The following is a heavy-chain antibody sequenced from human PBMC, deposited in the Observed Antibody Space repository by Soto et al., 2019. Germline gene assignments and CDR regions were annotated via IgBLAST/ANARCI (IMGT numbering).Heavy chain of an antibody. J-gene: IGHJ5*02. CDR2: ISANNGNT. Sequence: QVQLVQSGAEVKKPGASVKVSCKASGYTFSSYGISWVRQAPGQGLEWMGWISANNGNTKYAQNFQGRVTMTTDTSTSTAYMELRSLRSDDTAVYYCARAYSPGLFDPWGQGTLVTVSS. V-gene: IGHV1-18*01. D-gene: IGHD2-15*01. CDR1: GYTFSSYG. CDR3: ARAYSPGLFDP.